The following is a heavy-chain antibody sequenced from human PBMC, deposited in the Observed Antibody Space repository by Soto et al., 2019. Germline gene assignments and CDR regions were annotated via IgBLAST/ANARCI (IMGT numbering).Heavy chain of an antibody. CDR2: TYYKSKWFN. J-gene: IGHJ4*02. CDR3: ARDSFYFGSGLDY. V-gene: IGHV6-1*01. Sequence: PSQTLSLTCAISGDSVSSNSAGWNWVRQTPSRGLEWLGRTYYKSKWFNNYAVSVKGRITINPDTSQNQFSLQLNSVTPEDTAVYYCARDSFYFGSGLDYWGQGTLVTVSS. CDR1: GDSVSSNSAG. D-gene: IGHD6-19*01.